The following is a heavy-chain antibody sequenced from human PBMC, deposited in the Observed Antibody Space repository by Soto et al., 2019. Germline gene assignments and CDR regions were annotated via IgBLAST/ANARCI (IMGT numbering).Heavy chain of an antibody. Sequence: GGSLRLSCAASGFTFSSYAMHWVRQAPGKGLEWVAVISYDGSNKYYADSVKGRFTISRDNSKNTLYLQMNSLRAEDTAVYYCAREFYCSSTSCYTDYYYGMDVWGQGTTVTAP. CDR2: ISYDGSNK. D-gene: IGHD2-2*02. CDR3: AREFYCSSTSCYTDYYYGMDV. CDR1: GFTFSSYA. V-gene: IGHV3-30-3*01. J-gene: IGHJ6*02.